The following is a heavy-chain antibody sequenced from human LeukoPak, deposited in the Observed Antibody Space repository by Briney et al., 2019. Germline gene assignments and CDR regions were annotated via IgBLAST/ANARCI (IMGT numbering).Heavy chain of an antibody. V-gene: IGHV3-48*01. D-gene: IGHD4-11*01. CDR1: GFTFSSYS. J-gene: IGHJ4*02. Sequence: GRSLRLSCAASGFTFSSYSMNWVRQAPGKGLEWVSYISSSSSTIYYADSVKGRFTISRDNAKSSLYLQMNSLRAEDTAVYYCAREVSQYSNYVGSFDYWGQGTLVTVSS. CDR3: AREVSQYSNYVGSFDY. CDR2: ISSSSSTI.